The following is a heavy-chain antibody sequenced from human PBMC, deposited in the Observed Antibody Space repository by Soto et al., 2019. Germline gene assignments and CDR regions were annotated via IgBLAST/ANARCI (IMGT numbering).Heavy chain of an antibody. V-gene: IGHV1-18*01. D-gene: IGHD1-1*01. J-gene: IGHJ4*02. Sequence: QVHLVQSGAEVKRPGDSVKVSGKGTGYAFTTYGITWVRQAPGEGLEWMGWISAHNGNTTYAQKLQGRVTVTRDTSTSTAYMELRSLRSDDTAVYYCARGRYGDYWGQGALVTVSS. CDR3: ARGRYGDY. CDR2: ISAHNGNT. CDR1: GYAFTTYG.